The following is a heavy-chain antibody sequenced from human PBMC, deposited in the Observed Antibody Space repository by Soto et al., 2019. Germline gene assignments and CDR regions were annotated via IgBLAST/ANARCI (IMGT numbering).Heavy chain of an antibody. CDR1: GYSFTNND. Sequence: RASVKVSCKASGYSFTNNDVTSVRQATGQGLEWMGWMNPGSGDTGYAQKFQGRVTMTRDISIATAYMELSSLRSDDTAIYYCARMATFGSLNWFDPWGQGTLVTVSS. V-gene: IGHV1-8*01. D-gene: IGHD3-16*01. J-gene: IGHJ5*02. CDR2: MNPGSGDT. CDR3: ARMATFGSLNWFDP.